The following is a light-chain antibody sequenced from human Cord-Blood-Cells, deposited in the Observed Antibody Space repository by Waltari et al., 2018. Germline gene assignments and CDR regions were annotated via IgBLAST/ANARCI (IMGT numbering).Light chain of an antibody. CDR3: SSYAGSNNFVV. CDR2: EVS. J-gene: IGLJ2*01. CDR1: SSDVGGYNY. V-gene: IGLV2-8*01. Sequence: QSALTQPPSASGSPGQSVTIPCTGTSSDVGGYNYCSWYQQHPGKAPNLMIYEVSNRPSGVPDRFSGSKSGNTASLTVSGLQAEDEADYYCSSYAGSNNFVVFGGGTKLTVL.